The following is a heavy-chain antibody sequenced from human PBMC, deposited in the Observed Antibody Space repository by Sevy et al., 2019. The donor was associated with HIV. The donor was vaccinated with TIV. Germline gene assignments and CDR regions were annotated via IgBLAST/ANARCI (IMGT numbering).Heavy chain of an antibody. D-gene: IGHD6-13*01. V-gene: IGHV3-64D*06. Sequence: GVSLRLSCSASGFTFSSYAMHWVRQAPGKGLEYVSAISSNGGSTYYADSVKGRFTISRDNSKNTLYLQMSSLRAEDTAVYYCVKEKEGSGYSRVPFDYWGQGTLVTVSS. CDR3: VKEKEGSGYSRVPFDY. J-gene: IGHJ4*02. CDR2: ISSNGGST. CDR1: GFTFSSYA.